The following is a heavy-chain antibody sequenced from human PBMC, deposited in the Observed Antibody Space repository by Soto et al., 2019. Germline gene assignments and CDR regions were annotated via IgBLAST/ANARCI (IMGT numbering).Heavy chain of an antibody. V-gene: IGHV1-18*01. CDR2: ISAYNGNT. J-gene: IGHJ5*02. CDR1: GYTFTSYD. D-gene: IGHD2-15*01. CDR3: AGGFRVAGTRWWFDP. Sequence: QVQLVQSGAEVKKPGASVKVSCKASGYTFTSYDISWVRQAPGQGLEWRGWISAYNGNTNYAQKLQGSITMTTDTSTSTAYMELRSLRSDDTAVYYCAGGFRVAGTRWWFDPWGQGTLVTVSS.